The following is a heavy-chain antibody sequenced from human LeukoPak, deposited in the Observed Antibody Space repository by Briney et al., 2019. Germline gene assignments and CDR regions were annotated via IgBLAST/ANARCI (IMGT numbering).Heavy chain of an antibody. D-gene: IGHD2-2*01. CDR1: GFTFSSYW. CDR2: IKQDGSEK. J-gene: IGHJ4*02. V-gene: IGHV3-7*01. Sequence: GGSLRLSCAASGFTFSSYWMSWVRQAPGKGLEWVANIKQDGSEKYYVDSVKGRFTISRDNAKNSLYLQMNSLRAEDTAVYYCAKDRIGFYQPYDYWGQGTLVTVSS. CDR3: AKDRIGFYQPYDY.